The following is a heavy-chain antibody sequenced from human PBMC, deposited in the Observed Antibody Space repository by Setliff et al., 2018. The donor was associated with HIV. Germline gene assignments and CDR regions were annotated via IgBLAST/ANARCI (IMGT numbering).Heavy chain of an antibody. J-gene: IGHJ6*02. V-gene: IGHV4-31*03. CDR2: ISYSGIT. CDR3: ARTFGDLKHYNYYYTIDV. CDR1: GGSITSGGDS. D-gene: IGHD3-10*01. Sequence: SETLSLTCTVSGGSITSGGDSWSWIRQHPGKGLKWIGYISYSGITYYDPSLKSRLTMSVDTSNNQFSLKLSSVTAADTAVYYCARTFGDLKHYNYYYTIDVWGQGTTVTVS.